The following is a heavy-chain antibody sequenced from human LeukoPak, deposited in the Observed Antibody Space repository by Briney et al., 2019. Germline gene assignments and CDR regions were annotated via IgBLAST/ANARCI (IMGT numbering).Heavy chain of an antibody. CDR2: INWNGGST. CDR3: ARNGYSSSYYYPLDY. D-gene: IGHD3-22*01. J-gene: IGHJ4*02. Sequence: GGSLRLSCAASGFTFDDYGMSWVRQAPGKGLEWVSGINWNGGSTGYADSVKGRFTISRDNAKNSLYLQMNSLRAEDTALYYCARNGYSSSYYYPLDYWGQGTLVTVSS. V-gene: IGHV3-20*04. CDR1: GFTFDDYG.